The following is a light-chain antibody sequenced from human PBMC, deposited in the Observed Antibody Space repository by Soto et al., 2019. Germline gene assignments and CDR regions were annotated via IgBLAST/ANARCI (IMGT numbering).Light chain of an antibody. CDR2: KAS. V-gene: IGKV1-5*03. J-gene: IGKJ1*01. CDR3: QQYDTYSWT. Sequence: DIQMTQSPSTLSASVGDRVTITCRASQSISTWLAWYQQKPGKPPNLLISKASSLESGVPSRFSGSGSGTEFTLTISNLQPDDFATYFCQQYDTYSWTFGQGTKVVIK. CDR1: QSISTW.